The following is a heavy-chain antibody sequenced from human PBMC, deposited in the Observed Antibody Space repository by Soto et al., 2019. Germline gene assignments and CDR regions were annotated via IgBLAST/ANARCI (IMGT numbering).Heavy chain of an antibody. CDR3: ASRLAVARFDY. CDR1: GFTFSSYA. V-gene: IGHV3-23*01. Sequence: GGSLSLSYAASGFTFSSYAMSWVRQAPGKGLEWVSAISGSGGSTYYADSVKGRFTIFRDNSKNTLYLQMNSLRAEDTAVYYCASRLAVARFDYWGQGTLVTVSS. D-gene: IGHD6-19*01. J-gene: IGHJ4*02. CDR2: ISGSGGST.